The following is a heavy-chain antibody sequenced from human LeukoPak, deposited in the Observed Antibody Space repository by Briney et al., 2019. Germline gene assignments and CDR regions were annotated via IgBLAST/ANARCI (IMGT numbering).Heavy chain of an antibody. Sequence: GRSLRLSCAASGFTFSSYGMHWVRQAPGKGLEWVAVISYDGSNKYYADSVKGRFTISRDNSKNTLYVQMNSLRAEDTAVYYCAKNVMTTLITPTDWGLGTLVTVSS. CDR2: ISYDGSNK. V-gene: IGHV3-30*18. J-gene: IGHJ4*02. D-gene: IGHD4-23*01. CDR3: AKNVMTTLITPTD. CDR1: GFTFSSYG.